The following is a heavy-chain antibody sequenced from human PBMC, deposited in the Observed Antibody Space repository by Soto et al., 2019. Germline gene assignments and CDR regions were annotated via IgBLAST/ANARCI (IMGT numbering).Heavy chain of an antibody. CDR1: GFTFSDYY. D-gene: IGHD3-10*01. CDR2: ISSSGSTI. J-gene: IGHJ4*02. Sequence: PGGSLRLSCASSGFTFSDYYMSWIRQAPGKGLEWVSYISSSGSTIYYADSVKGRLTISRDNAKNSLYLQMNSLRAEDTAVYYCARFEPAKRVGGYFDYWGQGTLVTVSS. CDR3: ARFEPAKRVGGYFDY. V-gene: IGHV3-11*01.